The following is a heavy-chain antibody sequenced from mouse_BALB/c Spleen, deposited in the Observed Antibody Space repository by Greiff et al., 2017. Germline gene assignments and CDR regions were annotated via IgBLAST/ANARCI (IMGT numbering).Heavy chain of an antibody. Sequence: QVQLKESGPGLVAPSQSLSFTCTASGFSLTGYGVNWVRQPPGKGLEWLGMIWGDGSTDYNSAIKSRLSISKDNSKSQVFLKMNSLQTDDTAGYYCARGLYGSWFAYWGQGTLVTVSA. CDR1: GFSLTGYG. CDR3: ARGLYGSWFAY. D-gene: IGHD1-1*01. V-gene: IGHV2-6-7*01. CDR2: IWGDGST. J-gene: IGHJ3*01.